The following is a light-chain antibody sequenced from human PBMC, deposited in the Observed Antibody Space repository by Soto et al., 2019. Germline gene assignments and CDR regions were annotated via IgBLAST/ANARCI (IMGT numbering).Light chain of an antibody. CDR2: GNS. J-gene: IGLJ1*01. Sequence: QSVLTQPPSVSGAPGQRVTISCTGSSSNIGAGYDVHWYQQLPGTAPKLLIYGNSNRPSGVADRFSGSKSGNTASLAITGLQAEDEADYYCHSYTSSMSAYVVGTGTKVTVL. CDR1: SSNIGAGYD. CDR3: HSYTSSMSAYV. V-gene: IGLV1-40*01.